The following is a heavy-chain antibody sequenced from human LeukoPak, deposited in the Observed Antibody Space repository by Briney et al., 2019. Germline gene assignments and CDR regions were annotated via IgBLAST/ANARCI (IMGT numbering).Heavy chain of an antibody. V-gene: IGHV1-18*01. Sequence: GASVKVSCKASGYTFTSYGISWVRQAPGQGLEWMGWISAYNGNTNYAQKLQGRVTTTTDTSTSTAYMELRSLRSDDTAVYYCARVPSMIRGVVNYGMDVWGQGTTVTVSS. CDR1: GYTFTSYG. CDR2: ISAYNGNT. J-gene: IGHJ6*02. D-gene: IGHD3-10*01. CDR3: ARVPSMIRGVVNYGMDV.